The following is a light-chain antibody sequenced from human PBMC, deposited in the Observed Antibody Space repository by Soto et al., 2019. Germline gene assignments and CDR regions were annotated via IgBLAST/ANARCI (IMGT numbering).Light chain of an antibody. Sequence: EIVMTQSPATLSVSPGERATLSCRASQSVGSNLAWYQQKSGQAPRLLIYSASTRATGIPARLSGSGSGTEFTLTISSLQSEDFAVYYCQQYNDRPLTFGNGTRLEIK. V-gene: IGKV3-15*01. J-gene: IGKJ5*01. CDR3: QQYNDRPLT. CDR2: SAS. CDR1: QSVGSN.